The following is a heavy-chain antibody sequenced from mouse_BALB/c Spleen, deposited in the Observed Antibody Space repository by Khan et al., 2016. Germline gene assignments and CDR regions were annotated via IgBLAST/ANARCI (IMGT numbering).Heavy chain of an antibody. J-gene: IGHJ2*01. D-gene: IGHD2-10*01. Sequence: VQLQQSGAELVRPGASVRLSCKASGFNIKDYYIHWVKQRPEQGLEWIGWIDPENGDIIYDPKFQGKASITTETSSNTTYLQLSSLTSEDTAVYYCARAYYGTYVFDYGGQGTTLTVSS. CDR1: GFNIKDYY. CDR3: ARAYYGTYVFDY. V-gene: IGHV14-1*02. CDR2: IDPENGDI.